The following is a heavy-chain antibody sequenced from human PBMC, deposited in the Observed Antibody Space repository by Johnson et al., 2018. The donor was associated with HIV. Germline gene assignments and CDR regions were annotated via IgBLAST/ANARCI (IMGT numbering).Heavy chain of an antibody. V-gene: IGHV3-72*01. CDR2: TRNKANSYTT. Sequence: VQLVESGGGLAKPAWSPRLSCGASQFTFSSYYMHCVRQASGNGLEWVGRTRNKANSYTTEYAASVKGRFTISRDDSKKSLYLHMNSLKTEDTAVYYCARVGRVFDSSGYAIDACDIWGQWTMVTVSS. D-gene: IGHD3-22*01. CDR1: QFTFSSYY. CDR3: ARVGRVFDSSGYAIDACDI. J-gene: IGHJ3*02.